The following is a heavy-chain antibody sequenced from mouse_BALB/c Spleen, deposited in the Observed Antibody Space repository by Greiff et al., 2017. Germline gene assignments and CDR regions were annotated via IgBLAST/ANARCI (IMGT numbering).Heavy chain of an antibody. D-gene: IGHD3-1*01. CDR1: GYTFTSYW. CDR2: INPSTGYT. Sequence: QVQLKESGAELAKPGASVKMSCKASGYTFTSYWMHWVKQRPGQGLEWIGYINPSTGYTEYNQKFKDKATLTADKSSSTAYMQLSSLTSEDSAVYYCARSGYASFDYWGQGTTLTVSS. J-gene: IGHJ2*01. CDR3: ARSGYASFDY. V-gene: IGHV1-7*01.